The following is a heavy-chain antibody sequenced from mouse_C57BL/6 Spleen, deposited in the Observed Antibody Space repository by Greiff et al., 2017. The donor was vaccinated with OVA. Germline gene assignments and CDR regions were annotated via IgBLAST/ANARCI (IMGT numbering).Heavy chain of an antibody. CDR1: GYTFTSYW. J-gene: IGHJ4*01. CDR2: IDPSDSYT. CDR3: ARGREEAMDY. V-gene: IGHV1-50*01. Sequence: QVQLQQPGAELVKPGASVKLSCKASGYTFTSYWMQWVKQRPGQGLEWIGEIDPSDSYTNYNQKFKGKATLTVDTSSSTAYMQLSSLTSEDSAVYYCARGREEAMDYWGQGTSVTVSS.